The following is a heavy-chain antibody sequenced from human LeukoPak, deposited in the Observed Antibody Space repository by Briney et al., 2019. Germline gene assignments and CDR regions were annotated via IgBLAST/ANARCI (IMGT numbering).Heavy chain of an antibody. V-gene: IGHV1-2*02. D-gene: IGHD3-3*01. CDR1: GYTFTGYY. CDR3: ASPSITIFGVVINYGMDV. Sequence: ASVTVSCKSSGYTFTGYYMHWVRQAPGQGLEWMGWINPNSGGTNYAQKFQGRVTMTRDTSISTAYMELGRLRSDDTAVYYCASPSITIFGVVINYGMDVWGQGTTVTVSS. CDR2: INPNSGGT. J-gene: IGHJ6*02.